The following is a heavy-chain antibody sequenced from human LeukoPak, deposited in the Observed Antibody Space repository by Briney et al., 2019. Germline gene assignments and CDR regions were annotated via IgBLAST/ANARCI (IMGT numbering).Heavy chain of an antibody. CDR3: VREKKFGTPIDGFDF. V-gene: IGHV4-38-2*02. CDR1: GYSISTGFY. CDR2: IYDTT. J-gene: IGHJ3*01. D-gene: IGHD1-1*01. Sequence: SETLSLTCSVSGYSISTGFYWGWIRQSPGKGLEWIGSIYDTTQCNPSFENRVAISVDTSQNQFTLRLNSVTAADTAVYYCVREKKFGTPIDGFDFWGQGILVTVSS.